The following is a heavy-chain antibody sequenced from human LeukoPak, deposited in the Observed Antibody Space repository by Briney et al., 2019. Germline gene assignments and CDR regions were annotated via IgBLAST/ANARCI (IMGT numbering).Heavy chain of an antibody. Sequence: GGSLRLSCAASGFTFSSYSMNWVRQAPGKGLEWVSSISSSSSYIYYADSVKGRFTISRDNAKNSLYLQMNSLRAEDTAVYYCARQAVRYFDWSSKAGWGQGTLVTVSS. V-gene: IGHV3-21*01. D-gene: IGHD3-9*01. J-gene: IGHJ4*02. CDR3: ARQAVRYFDWSSKAG. CDR2: ISSSSSYI. CDR1: GFTFSSYS.